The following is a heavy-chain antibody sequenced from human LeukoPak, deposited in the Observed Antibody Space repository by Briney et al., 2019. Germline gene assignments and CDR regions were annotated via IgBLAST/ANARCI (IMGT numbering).Heavy chain of an antibody. D-gene: IGHD5-12*01. J-gene: IGHJ4*02. CDR2: ISSSSSYI. V-gene: IGHV3-21*01. CDR3: ARDDGGYAIDH. CDR1: GFTFSSYS. Sequence: GGSLRLSCAASGFTFSSYSMTWVRQAPGKGLEWVSSISSSSSYIYYADSVKGRFTISRDNAKNSLYLQMNSLRAEDTAVYYCARDDGGYAIDHWGQGTLDTVSS.